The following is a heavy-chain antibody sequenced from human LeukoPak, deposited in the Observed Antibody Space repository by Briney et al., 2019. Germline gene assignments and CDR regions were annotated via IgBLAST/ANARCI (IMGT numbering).Heavy chain of an antibody. V-gene: IGHV4-61*02. D-gene: IGHD2-15*01. Sequence: SQTLSLTCTASGGSISNGSYYLSWIRQPAGKGLERIGRIYTSGSTNYNPSLKSRVTISVDTSKNQFSLKLSSVTAADTAVYYCARGTIVVVVAAIGDYFDYWGQGTLVTVSS. J-gene: IGHJ4*02. CDR3: ARGTIVVVVAAIGDYFDY. CDR2: IYTSGST. CDR1: GGSISNGSYY.